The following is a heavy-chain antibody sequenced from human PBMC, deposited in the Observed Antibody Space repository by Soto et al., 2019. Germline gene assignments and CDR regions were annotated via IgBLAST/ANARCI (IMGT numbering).Heavy chain of an antibody. Sequence: ASVKVSCKASGGTFTRYAIGWVRQATGQGLEWMGGISPISGAANYAQKFQGRVTSTADESMSTAYMELSRLRSDDTAVYYSARAGAYSNGHIYCGQGTLVTVSS. V-gene: IGHV1-69*13. CDR2: ISPISGAA. CDR3: ARAGAYSNGHIY. J-gene: IGHJ4*02. CDR1: GGTFTRYA. D-gene: IGHD4-4*01.